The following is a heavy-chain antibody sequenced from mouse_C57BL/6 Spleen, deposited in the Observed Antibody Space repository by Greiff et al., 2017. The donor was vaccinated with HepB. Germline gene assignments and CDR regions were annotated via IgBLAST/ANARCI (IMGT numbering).Heavy chain of an antibody. CDR3: ARRAYGSSPFAY. CDR2: ISYDGSN. V-gene: IGHV3-6*01. J-gene: IGHJ3*01. Sequence: EVKLLESGPGLVKPSQSLSLTCSVTGYSITSGYYWNWIRQFPGNKLEWMGYISYDGSNNYNPSLKNRISITRDTSKNQFFLKLNSVTTEDTATYYCARRAYGSSPFAYWGQGTLVTVSA. CDR1: GYSITSGYY. D-gene: IGHD1-1*01.